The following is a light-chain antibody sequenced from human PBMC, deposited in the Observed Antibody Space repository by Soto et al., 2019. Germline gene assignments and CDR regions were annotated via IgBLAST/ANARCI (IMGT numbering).Light chain of an antibody. V-gene: IGLV4-69*01. Sequence: QSVLTQSPSASASLGASVKLTCTLSSGHSSNVIAWHQQQSEKGPRYLMMLTSDGSHNKGDGIPDRFSGSSSGAERYLTISSLQAEDDADYYCQTWGATGIRVFGGGTKLTVL. CDR2: LTSDGSH. J-gene: IGLJ3*02. CDR1: SGHSSNV. CDR3: QTWGATGIRV.